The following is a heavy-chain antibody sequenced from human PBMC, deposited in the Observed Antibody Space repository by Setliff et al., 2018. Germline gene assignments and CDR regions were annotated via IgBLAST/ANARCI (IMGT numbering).Heavy chain of an antibody. CDR1: GGSISSSSYY. Sequence: SETLSLTCTVSGGSISSSSYYYNWIRQPAGKGLEWIGRIYASGNTNYSPSFKSRVTISVDTSNNQFSLKLDFVTAADTAVYYCARGAYASGSSSFDYWSQGTLVTVSS. J-gene: IGHJ4*02. CDR2: IYASGNT. D-gene: IGHD3-10*01. CDR3: ARGAYASGSSSFDY. V-gene: IGHV4-61*02.